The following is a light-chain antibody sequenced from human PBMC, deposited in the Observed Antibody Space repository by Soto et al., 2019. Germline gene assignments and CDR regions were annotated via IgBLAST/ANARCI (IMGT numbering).Light chain of an antibody. J-gene: IGKJ1*01. Sequence: EIVLTQSPGTLSLSPGERATLSCRASQSVSSAYLAWYQHKPGQPPTLLIYAASSRVTGIPDRFSGSGSGTDFPHTISRLETEDFAVYYCQQYGSSSTWTFGEGTKVEIK. CDR2: AAS. CDR3: QQYGSSSTWT. V-gene: IGKV3-20*01. CDR1: QSVSSAY.